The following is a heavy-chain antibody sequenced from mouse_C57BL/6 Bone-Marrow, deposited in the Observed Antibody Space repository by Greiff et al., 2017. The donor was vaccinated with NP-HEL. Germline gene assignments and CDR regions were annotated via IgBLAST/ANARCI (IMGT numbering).Heavy chain of an antibody. J-gene: IGHJ4*01. Sequence: EVQLQQSGPELVKPGASVKIPCKASGYTLTDYNMDWVKQSPGKSLEWVGDINPNNGGTIYNQKFKGKATLTVDESSSTAYMELRSLTSEDTAVYYCAREDYYGSDAMDYWGQGTSVTVSS. D-gene: IGHD1-1*01. CDR3: AREDYYGSDAMDY. V-gene: IGHV1-18*01. CDR1: GYTLTDYN. CDR2: INPNNGGT.